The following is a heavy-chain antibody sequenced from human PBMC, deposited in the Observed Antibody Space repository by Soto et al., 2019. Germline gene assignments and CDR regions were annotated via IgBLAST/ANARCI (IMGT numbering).Heavy chain of an antibody. Sequence: SETLSLTCAVYGGSFSGYYWTWIRQPPGKGLEWIAEINHSGSTNYNPSLKSRVNISADTSKNQFSLKLSPVTAADTAVYYCARGYSSGWGGYGLDVWGQGTTVTVSS. CDR2: INHSGST. D-gene: IGHD6-19*01. V-gene: IGHV4-34*01. J-gene: IGHJ6*02. CDR1: GGSFSGYY. CDR3: ARGYSSGWGGYGLDV.